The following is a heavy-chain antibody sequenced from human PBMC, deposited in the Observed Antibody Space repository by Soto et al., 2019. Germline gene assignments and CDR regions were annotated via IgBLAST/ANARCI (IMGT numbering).Heavy chain of an antibody. J-gene: IGHJ5*02. D-gene: IGHD6-19*01. CDR2: IYYSGST. V-gene: IGHV4-59*01. CDR3: ARLHYSSGWFNWFDP. Sequence: PSETLSLTCTVSGGSISSYYWSWIRQPPGKGLEWIGYIYYSGSTNYNPSLKSRVTISVDTSKNQFSLKLSSVTAADTAVYYCARLHYSSGWFNWFDPWGQGTLVTSPQ. CDR1: GGSISSYY.